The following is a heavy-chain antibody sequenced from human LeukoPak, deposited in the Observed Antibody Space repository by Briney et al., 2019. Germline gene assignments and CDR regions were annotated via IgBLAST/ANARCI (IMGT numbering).Heavy chain of an antibody. CDR3: ARGGVQLPRLNLDY. CDR2: INAGNGNT. V-gene: IGHV1-3*01. Sequence: ASVKVSCKASGFTFTKFAIHWVRQAPGQRLEWMGWINAGNGNTKYSQRFQGRVTITSDTSASTASMELSSLNSEDTAVYYCARGGVQLPRLNLDYWGQGTLVTVSS. D-gene: IGHD5-18*01. CDR1: GFTFTKFA. J-gene: IGHJ4*02.